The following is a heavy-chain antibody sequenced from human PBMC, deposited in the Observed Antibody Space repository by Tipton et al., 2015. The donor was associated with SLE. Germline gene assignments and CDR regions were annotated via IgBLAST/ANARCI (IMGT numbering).Heavy chain of an antibody. CDR2: IYYSGGT. J-gene: IGHJ4*02. V-gene: IGHV4-39*01. D-gene: IGHD3-10*01. CDR1: GGSISSSSYY. Sequence: TLSLTCTVSGGSISSSSYYWGWIRQPPGKGLEWIGSIYYSGGTYYNTSLKSRVTISVDTSKNQFSLKLSSVTAADTAVYYCATQLLWFGEPFDYWGQGTLVTVSS. CDR3: ATQLLWFGEPFDY.